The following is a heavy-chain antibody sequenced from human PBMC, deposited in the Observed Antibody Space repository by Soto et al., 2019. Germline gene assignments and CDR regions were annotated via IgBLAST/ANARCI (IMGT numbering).Heavy chain of an antibody. Sequence: QVQLVESGGGVVQPGRSLRLSCAASGFTFSSYAMHWVRRAPGKGLEWMAVMSYDGSNKYYADSVKGRLTISRDNSNNTLYLQMNSLRPEDTALYYCARDGGAYWGQGTLVIVSS. J-gene: IGHJ4*02. D-gene: IGHD3-16*01. CDR2: MSYDGSNK. CDR1: GFTFSSYA. V-gene: IGHV3-30-3*01. CDR3: ARDGGAY.